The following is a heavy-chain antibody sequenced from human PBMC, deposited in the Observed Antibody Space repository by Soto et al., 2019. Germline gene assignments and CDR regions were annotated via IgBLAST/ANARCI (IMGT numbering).Heavy chain of an antibody. CDR2: IYYSGST. Sequence: PSETLSLTCTVSGGSISSYYWSWIRQPPGKGLEWIGYIYYSGSTNYNPSLKSRVTISVDTSKNQFSLKLSSVTAADTAVYYCAREVVPAAIGRYYYYYMDVWGKGTTVTSP. CDR3: AREVVPAAIGRYYYYYMDV. D-gene: IGHD2-2*02. V-gene: IGHV4-59*01. J-gene: IGHJ6*03. CDR1: GGSISSYY.